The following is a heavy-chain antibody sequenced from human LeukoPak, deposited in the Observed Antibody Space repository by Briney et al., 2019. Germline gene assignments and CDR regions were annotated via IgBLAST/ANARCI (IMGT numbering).Heavy chain of an antibody. CDR3: ATKPPDAFDI. J-gene: IGHJ3*02. CDR1: GFTFSSYA. V-gene: IGHV3-30-3*01. CDR2: ISYDGSNK. Sequence: GGSLRLSCAASGFTFSSYAMHWVRQAPGKGLEWVAVISYDGSNKYYADSVKGRFTISRDNSKNTLYLQMNSLRAEDTAVYYCATKPPDAFDIWGQGTMVTVPS.